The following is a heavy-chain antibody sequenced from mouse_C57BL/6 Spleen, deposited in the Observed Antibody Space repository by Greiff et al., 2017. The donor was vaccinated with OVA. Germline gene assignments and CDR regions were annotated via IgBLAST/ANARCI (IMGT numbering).Heavy chain of an antibody. D-gene: IGHD1-1*01. J-gene: IGHJ2*01. CDR2: IYPGDGDT. CDR1: GYAFSSSW. Sequence: QVQLQQSGPELVKPGASVKISCKASGYAFSSSWMNWVKQRPGKGLDWLGRIYPGDGDTNYNGKFKGKATLTADKSSSTAYMQLSSLTSDDSAVYFCARRHLLSNLDYWGQGTTLTVSS. V-gene: IGHV1-82*01. CDR3: ARRHLLSNLDY.